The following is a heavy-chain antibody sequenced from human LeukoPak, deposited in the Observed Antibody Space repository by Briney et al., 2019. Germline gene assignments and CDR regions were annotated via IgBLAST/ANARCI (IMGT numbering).Heavy chain of an antibody. CDR1: GYTFTSYD. D-gene: IGHD3-22*01. CDR2: INPNNGGT. J-gene: IGHJ5*02. V-gene: IGHV1-2*02. Sequence: ASVKVSCKASGYTFTSYDINWVRQAPGQGPEWMGWINPNNGGTKLAQKFQGRITMTTDTSISTAYMELSKLTSDDTAMYYCARDQGNGYYINWFDPWGQGTLVTVSS. CDR3: ARDQGNGYYINWFDP.